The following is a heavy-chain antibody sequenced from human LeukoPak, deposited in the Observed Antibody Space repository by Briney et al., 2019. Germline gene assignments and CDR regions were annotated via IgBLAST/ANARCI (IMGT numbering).Heavy chain of an antibody. CDR1: GFTFSSYG. J-gene: IGHJ4*02. CDR3: AKDLTNSSSWGFDY. V-gene: IGHV3-30*18. D-gene: IGHD6-13*01. Sequence: GGSLRLSCAASGFTFSSYGMHWVRQAPGKGLEWVAVISYDGSNKYYAESVKGRFTISRDNSKNTLYLQMNSLRAEDTAVYYCAKDLTNSSSWGFDYWGPGTLVTVSS. CDR2: ISYDGSNK.